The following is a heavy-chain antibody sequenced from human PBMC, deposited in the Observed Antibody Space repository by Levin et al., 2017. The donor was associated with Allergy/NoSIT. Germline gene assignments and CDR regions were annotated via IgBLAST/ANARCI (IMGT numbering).Heavy chain of an antibody. CDR1: GFTVSSHY. D-gene: IGHD5-12*01. CDR2: IYSGGST. Sequence: GESLKISCAASGFTVSSHYMSWVRQAPGKGLEWVSVIYSGGSTYYADSVKGRFTISRDNSKNTLYLQMNSLRAEDTAVYYCARDWDSGYYFDYWGQGTLVTVSS. CDR3: ARDWDSGYYFDY. V-gene: IGHV3-66*01. J-gene: IGHJ4*02.